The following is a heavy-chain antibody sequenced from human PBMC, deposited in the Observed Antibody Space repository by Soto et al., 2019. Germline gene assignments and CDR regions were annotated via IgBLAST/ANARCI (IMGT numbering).Heavy chain of an antibody. CDR3: ARGRYCLTGRCFPNWFDS. CDR1: GDSISNLDYF. Sequence: SETLSLTCSVSGDSISNLDYFWAWIRQPPGQALEYIGYIYKSATTYYNPSFESRVAISVDTSKSQFSLNVTSVTAADTSVYFCARGRYCLTGRCFPNWFDSWGQGALVTVSS. CDR2: IYKSATT. V-gene: IGHV4-30-4*01. J-gene: IGHJ5*01. D-gene: IGHD7-27*01.